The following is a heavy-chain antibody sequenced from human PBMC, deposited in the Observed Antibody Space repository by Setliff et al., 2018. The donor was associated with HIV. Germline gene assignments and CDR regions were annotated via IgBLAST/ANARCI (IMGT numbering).Heavy chain of an antibody. CDR3: ARESPSSSWFYFDF. V-gene: IGHV4-34*01. Sequence: PSETLSLTCAVYGGSFSGYCWSWIRQPPGKGLEWIGEIQHSGGTNYNPSLKSRVTTSVDTSKNQSSLKLGSVTAADTAVYYCARESPSSSWFYFDFWGQGTLVTVSS. CDR1: GGSFSGYC. J-gene: IGHJ4*02. D-gene: IGHD6-13*01. CDR2: IQHSGGT.